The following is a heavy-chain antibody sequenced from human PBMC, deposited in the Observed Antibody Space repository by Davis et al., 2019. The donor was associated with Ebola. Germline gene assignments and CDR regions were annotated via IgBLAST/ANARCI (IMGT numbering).Heavy chain of an antibody. CDR1: GGSISSSSYY. CDR2: IYYSGST. V-gene: IGHV4-39*02. Sequence: MPSETLSLTCTVSGGSISSSSYYWGWIRQPPGKGLEWIGSIYYSGSTYYNPSLKSRVTISVDTSKNQFSLKLSSVTAADTAVYYCARDYYDSSDYLWYFDLWGRGTLVTVSS. CDR3: ARDYYDSSDYLWYFDL. D-gene: IGHD3-22*01. J-gene: IGHJ2*01.